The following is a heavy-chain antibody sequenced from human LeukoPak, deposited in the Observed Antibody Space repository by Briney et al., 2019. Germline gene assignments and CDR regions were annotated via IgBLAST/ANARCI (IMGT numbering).Heavy chain of an antibody. CDR1: GGPVSSGTYN. V-gene: IGHV4-61*01. Sequence: SETLSLTCTVSGGPVSSGTYNWSWIRQPPGKGLEWIGFIYYSGYANYNPSLKSRVTISLDTSRSQFSLRLSSVTAADTAVYYCARVGVRGYYDSSGYYYFDSWGQGTLVTVSS. CDR2: IYYSGYA. CDR3: ARVGVRGYYDSSGYYYFDS. J-gene: IGHJ4*02. D-gene: IGHD3-22*01.